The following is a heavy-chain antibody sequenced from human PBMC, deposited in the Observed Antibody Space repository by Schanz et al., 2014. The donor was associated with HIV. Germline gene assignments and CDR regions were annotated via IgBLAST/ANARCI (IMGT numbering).Heavy chain of an antibody. J-gene: IGHJ4*02. CDR3: VRGDPIGSF. Sequence: QVQLVESGGGVVQPGKSLRLSCAASGFTFSSYGMHWVRQAPGKGLEWVAVIWYDGTNKYYADSVKGRFTISRDNSQNTMYLQMSSLRAEDTAIYYCVRGDPIGSFWGQGTLVTVSS. CDR2: IWYDGTNK. CDR1: GFTFSSYG. V-gene: IGHV3-33*01. D-gene: IGHD2-21*02.